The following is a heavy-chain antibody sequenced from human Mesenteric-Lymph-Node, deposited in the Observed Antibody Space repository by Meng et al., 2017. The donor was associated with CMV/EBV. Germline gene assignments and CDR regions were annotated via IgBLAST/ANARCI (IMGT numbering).Heavy chain of an antibody. Sequence: GSLRLSCAVYGGSFSGYYWSWIRQPPGKGLEWIGEINHSGSTNYNPSLKSRVTISVDTSKNQFSLKLSSVTAADTAVYYCAREYRSSEGWLDPWGQGTLVTVSS. CDR1: GGSFSGYY. V-gene: IGHV4-34*01. D-gene: IGHD6-6*01. CDR3: AREYRSSEGWLDP. CDR2: INHSGST. J-gene: IGHJ5*02.